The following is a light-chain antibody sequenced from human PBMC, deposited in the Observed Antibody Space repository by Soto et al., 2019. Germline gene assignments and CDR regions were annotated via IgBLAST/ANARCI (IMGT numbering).Light chain of an antibody. Sequence: QSALTQPASVSGSPGQSITISCTGTTSDVGLYNYVSWYQQHPGKAPKLMISEVSNRPSGVSNRFSGSKSGNTASLTISGLQAEDEADYYCMCYAGGNNWVFGGGTKLTVL. CDR2: EVS. V-gene: IGLV2-14*01. CDR1: TSDVGLYNY. J-gene: IGLJ3*02. CDR3: MCYAGGNNWV.